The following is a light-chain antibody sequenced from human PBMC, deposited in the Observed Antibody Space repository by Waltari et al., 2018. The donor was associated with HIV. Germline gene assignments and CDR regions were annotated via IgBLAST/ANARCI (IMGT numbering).Light chain of an antibody. CDR3: SSYANNSTLVI. CDR1: SSDVGGYNY. J-gene: IGLJ2*01. CDR2: DVT. V-gene: IGLV2-14*03. Sequence: QSALTQPASGSGSPGQSITISCTGTSSDVGGYNYVSWYQQHPGTAPKLMIYDVTYRPSGVSNRFSGSKSGNTASLTISGLQTEDESNYYCSSYANNSTLVIFGGGTKLTVL.